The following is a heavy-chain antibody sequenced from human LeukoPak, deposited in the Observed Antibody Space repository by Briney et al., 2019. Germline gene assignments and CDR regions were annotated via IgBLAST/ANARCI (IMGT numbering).Heavy chain of an antibody. CDR1: GFTFSSYS. V-gene: IGHV3-48*01. D-gene: IGHD4-23*01. CDR2: ISTYSST. CDR3: ASFMTTVVTRDY. Sequence: GGSLRLSCAASGFTFSSYSMYWVRQAPGKGLEWVSYISTYSSTYYAGSVKGRFTISRDNAKDSLYLQMNSLRAEDTAVYYCASFMTTVVTRDYWGQGTLVTVSS. J-gene: IGHJ4*02.